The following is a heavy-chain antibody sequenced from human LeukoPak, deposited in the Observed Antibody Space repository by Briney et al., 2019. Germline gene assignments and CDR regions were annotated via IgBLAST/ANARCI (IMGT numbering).Heavy chain of an antibody. V-gene: IGHV3-23*01. CDR3: AKNSDWPLWFFDL. CDR2: VPANGANT. CDR1: GFTFNNYA. Sequence: GGSLRLSCAASGFTFNNYAMNWLRQAPGKALEWVSTVPANGANTYYADSLKGRFTISRDNSKSTLYLQMNSLRVEDTAVYYCAKNSDWPLWFFDLWGRGTLVTVSS. D-gene: IGHD6-19*01. J-gene: IGHJ2*01.